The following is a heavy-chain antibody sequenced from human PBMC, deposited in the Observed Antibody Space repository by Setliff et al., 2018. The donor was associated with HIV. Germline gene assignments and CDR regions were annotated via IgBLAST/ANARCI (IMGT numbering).Heavy chain of an antibody. CDR3: ALVGTYCGGDCYSGTEYFQH. J-gene: IGHJ1*01. Sequence: PSETLSLTCTVSGGSIGSGGYHWSWIRQSAGKGLEWIGHVHTSGSTDYNPSLKSRVTISMDTSKNQFSLKLGSVTAADTAVYYCALVGTYCGGDCYSGTEYFQHWGQGTLVTVS. CDR2: VHTSGST. D-gene: IGHD2-21*02. CDR1: GGSIGSGGYH. V-gene: IGHV4-61*09.